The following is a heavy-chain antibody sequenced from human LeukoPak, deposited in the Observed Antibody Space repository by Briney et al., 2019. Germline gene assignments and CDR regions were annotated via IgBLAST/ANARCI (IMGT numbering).Heavy chain of an antibody. D-gene: IGHD3-3*01. CDR2: SNHSGST. Sequence: SETLSLTCAVYGGSFSGYYWNWIRQPPGKGLEWIGESNHSGSTNYNPSLKSRVTISADTSKNQFSLKLSSVTAADTAVYYCARGLPAMYNYDFWSGPPDVWGKGTTVTVSS. V-gene: IGHV4-34*01. J-gene: IGHJ6*04. CDR1: GGSFSGYY. CDR3: ARGLPAMYNYDFWSGPPDV.